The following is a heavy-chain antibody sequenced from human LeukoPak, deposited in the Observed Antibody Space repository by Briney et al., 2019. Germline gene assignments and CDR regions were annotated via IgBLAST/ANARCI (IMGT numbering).Heavy chain of an antibody. J-gene: IGHJ3*02. CDR1: GYTFTGYY. D-gene: IGHD5-24*01. V-gene: IGHV1-46*01. Sequence: ASVKVSCKASGYTFTGYYMHWVRQAPGQGLEWMGIINPSGGSTTYAQNFQGRVTMTRDMSTSTVYMELRSLRSEDTAVYYCARADGYSPRDAFHIWGQGTMVTVSS. CDR2: INPSGGST. CDR3: ARADGYSPRDAFHI.